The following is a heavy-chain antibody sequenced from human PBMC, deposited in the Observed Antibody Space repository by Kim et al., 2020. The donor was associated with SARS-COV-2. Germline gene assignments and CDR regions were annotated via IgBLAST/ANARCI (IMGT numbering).Heavy chain of an antibody. CDR2: IKQDGSEK. J-gene: IGHJ6*02. CDR1: GFTFSSYW. D-gene: IGHD2-8*01. V-gene: IGHV3-7*03. CDR3: ARDGYCTNGVCYTGDYYYYGMDV. Sequence: GGSLRLSCAASGFTFSSYWMSWVRQAPGKGLEWVANIKQDGSEKYYVDSVKGRFTISRDNAKNSLYLQMNSLRAEDTAVYYCARDGYCTNGVCYTGDYYYYGMDVWGQWTTVTVSS.